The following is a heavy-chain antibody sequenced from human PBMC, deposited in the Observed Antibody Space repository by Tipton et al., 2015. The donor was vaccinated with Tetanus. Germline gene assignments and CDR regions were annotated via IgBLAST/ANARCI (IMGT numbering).Heavy chain of an antibody. CDR2: ISSSSSTI. D-gene: IGHD2-2*01. Sequence: SLRLSCAASGFTFSSYSMNWVRQAPGKGLEWVSYISSSSSTIYYADSVKGRFTISRDNAKNSLYLQMNSLRDEDTAVYYCATGAHLWVPSSTSLNWFDPWGQGTLVTDSS. CDR1: GFTFSSYS. CDR3: ATGAHLWVPSSTSLNWFDP. J-gene: IGHJ5*02. V-gene: IGHV3-48*02.